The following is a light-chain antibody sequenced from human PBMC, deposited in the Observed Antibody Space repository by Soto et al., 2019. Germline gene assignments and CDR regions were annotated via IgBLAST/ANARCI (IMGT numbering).Light chain of an antibody. Sequence: DIQMTQSPSTLSASVGDRVTITCRASQSIGGSLPWYQQKPEKAPKLLIYEASNLKSGVPSRFSGSGSGTEYTLTISSLQPDDSASYYCQQYNGYWTFGQGTRVEIK. V-gene: IGKV1-5*03. CDR1: QSIGGS. CDR2: EAS. CDR3: QQYNGYWT. J-gene: IGKJ1*01.